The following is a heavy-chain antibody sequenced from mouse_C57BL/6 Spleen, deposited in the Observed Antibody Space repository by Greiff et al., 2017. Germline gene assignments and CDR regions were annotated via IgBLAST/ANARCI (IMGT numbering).Heavy chain of an antibody. CDR1: GYAFSSSW. CDR3: VDDYDFDY. CDR2: IYPGDGDT. D-gene: IGHD2-4*01. J-gene: IGHJ2*01. V-gene: IGHV1-82*01. Sequence: VKLQQSGPELVKPGASVKISCKASGYAFSSSWMNWVKQRPGKGLEWIGRIYPGDGDTNYNGKFKGKATLTADKSSSTAYMQLSSLTSEDSAVYFCVDDYDFDYWGQGTTLTVSS.